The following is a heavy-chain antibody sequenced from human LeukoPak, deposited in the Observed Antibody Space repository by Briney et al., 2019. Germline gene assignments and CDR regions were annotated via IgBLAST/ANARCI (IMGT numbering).Heavy chain of an antibody. CDR2: ISGSGGST. J-gene: IGHJ4*02. CDR3: AKGGGPGRYYFDY. CDR1: GFTFSSYA. V-gene: IGHV3-23*01. D-gene: IGHD1-14*01. Sequence: PGGSLRLSCAASGFTFSSYAMSWVRQAPGKGLEWVSVISGSGGSTYYADSVKGRFTISRDNSKNTPYLQMNSLRAEDTAVYYCAKGGGPGRYYFDYWGQGTLVTVSS.